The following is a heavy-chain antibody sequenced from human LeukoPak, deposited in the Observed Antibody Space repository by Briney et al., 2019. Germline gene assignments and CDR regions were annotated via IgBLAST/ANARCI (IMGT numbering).Heavy chain of an antibody. D-gene: IGHD3-22*01. CDR2: INTDGSST. CDR1: GFTFSVYW. J-gene: IGHJ4*02. Sequence: PGGSLRLSCAASGFTFSVYWMHWVRQAPGKGLVWVSRINTDGSSTTYADSVKGRFTISRDNAKNTLYLQMNSLRAEDTAVYYCARDPYYYDSSGIGDYWGQGTLVTVSS. V-gene: IGHV3-74*01. CDR3: ARDPYYYDSSGIGDY.